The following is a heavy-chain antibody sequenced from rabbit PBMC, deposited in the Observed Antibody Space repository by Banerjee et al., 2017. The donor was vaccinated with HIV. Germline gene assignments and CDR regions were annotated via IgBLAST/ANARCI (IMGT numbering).Heavy chain of an antibody. D-gene: IGHD1-1*01. Sequence: QQQLVESGGGLVKPGASLTLTCTASGFSFSSSYYLCWVRQAPEKGLEWIACINTSSSGGTWYASWVNGPFTISRSTSLNTVTLQMTSLTAADTATYFCVRESGHSNFNLWGPGTLVTVS. V-gene: IGHV1S43*01. CDR2: INTSSSGGT. CDR3: VRESGHSNFNL. J-gene: IGHJ4*01. CDR1: GFSFSSSYY.